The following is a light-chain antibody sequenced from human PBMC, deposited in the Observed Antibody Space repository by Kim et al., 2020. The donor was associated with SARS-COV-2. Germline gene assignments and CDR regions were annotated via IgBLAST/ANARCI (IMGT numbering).Light chain of an antibody. CDR1: KLGDKY. J-gene: IGLJ2*01. CDR2: ENS. Sequence: SVSPGQTASITCSGDKLGDKYASWYQQKPGPSPVLVIYENSKRPSGIPERFSGSNSGNTATLTISGTQAMDEADYYCQAWDTRVVFGGGTKLTVL. CDR3: QAWDTRVV. V-gene: IGLV3-1*01.